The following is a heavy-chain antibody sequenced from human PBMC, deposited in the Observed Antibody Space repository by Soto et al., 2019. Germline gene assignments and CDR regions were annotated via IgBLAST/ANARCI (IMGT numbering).Heavy chain of an antibody. CDR3: AREKFSNFFDP. V-gene: IGHV1-69*01. D-gene: IGHD3-3*01. CDR2: IIPIFGSP. J-gene: IGHJ5*02. Sequence: QVHLVQSGAEVKKPGSSVKVSCKTSGGIFNSYALSWVRQAPGQGPEWMGQIIPIFGSPKYAQKFQGRLTISADETTNTAYIGLSSLTSEDTAMYFCAREKFSNFFDPWGQGTQVTVSS. CDR1: GGIFNSYA.